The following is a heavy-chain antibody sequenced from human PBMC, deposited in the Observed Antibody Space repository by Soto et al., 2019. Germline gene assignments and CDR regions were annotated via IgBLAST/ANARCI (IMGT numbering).Heavy chain of an antibody. CDR1: GFTFSSYS. CDR3: ARPGWNGVYCYCGMDV. Sequence: EVQLVESGGGLVKPGGSLRLSCAASGFTFSSYSMNWVRQAPGKGLEWVSSISSSSSHIYYADSVKGRFTISRDNAKNSLYLQMNSLRAEDTAGYYCARPGWNGVYCYCGMDVWGQGTTVTVSS. D-gene: IGHD2-8*01. V-gene: IGHV3-21*01. J-gene: IGHJ6*02. CDR2: ISSSSSHI.